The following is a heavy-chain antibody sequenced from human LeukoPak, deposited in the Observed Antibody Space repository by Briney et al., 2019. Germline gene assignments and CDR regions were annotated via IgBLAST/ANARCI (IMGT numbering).Heavy chain of an antibody. CDR2: ISYDGSDK. J-gene: IGHJ4*02. CDR3: ARNDY. Sequence: GRSLRLSCAASGFTFSTYGMHWVRQAPGKGLEWVAVISYDGSDKYYADSVKGRFTISRDNSKNTLYLQMNSLRAEDTAVYYCARNDYWGQGTLVTVSS. CDR1: GFTFSTYG. V-gene: IGHV3-30*03.